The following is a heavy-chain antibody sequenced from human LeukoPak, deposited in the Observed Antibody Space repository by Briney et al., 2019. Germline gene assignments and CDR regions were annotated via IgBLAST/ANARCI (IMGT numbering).Heavy chain of an antibody. CDR1: GGSISNKY. J-gene: IGHJ4*02. Sequence: SETLSLTCTVSGGSISNKYWSWIRQPPGKGLEWIGYIYYSGSTNYNPSLKSRVTMSVDTSKNQFSLNLRSVTAADTAVYYCAREVVAAAGTVDYWGQGTLVTVSS. CDR2: IYYSGST. CDR3: AREVVAAAGTVDY. V-gene: IGHV4-59*01. D-gene: IGHD6-13*01.